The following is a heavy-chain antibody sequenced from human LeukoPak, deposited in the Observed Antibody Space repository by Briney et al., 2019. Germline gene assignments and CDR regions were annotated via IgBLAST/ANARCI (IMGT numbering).Heavy chain of an antibody. CDR2: ISSSSSYI. J-gene: IGHJ4*02. CDR1: GFTFSSYS. Sequence: GGSLRLSCAASGFTFSSYSMNWVRQAPGKGLEWVSSISSSSSYIYYADSVKGRFTISRDNAKDSLYLQMNSLRAEDTAVYYCARSCSSTSCYTPPDYWGQGTLVTVSS. V-gene: IGHV3-21*01. D-gene: IGHD2-2*02. CDR3: ARSCSSTSCYTPPDY.